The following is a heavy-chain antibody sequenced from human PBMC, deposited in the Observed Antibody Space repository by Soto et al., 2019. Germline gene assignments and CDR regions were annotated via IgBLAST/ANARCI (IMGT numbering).Heavy chain of an antibody. J-gene: IGHJ5*02. CDR1: GFTFSSYA. Sequence: GGSLRLSCAASGFTFSSYAMSWVRQAPGKGLEWVSAISGSGGSTYYADSVKGRFTISRDNSKNTLYLQMNSLRAEDTAVYYCAKPGLDRSSIAAAGGVGYNWFDPWGQGTLVTVSS. CDR3: AKPGLDRSSIAAAGGVGYNWFDP. D-gene: IGHD6-13*01. CDR2: ISGSGGST. V-gene: IGHV3-23*01.